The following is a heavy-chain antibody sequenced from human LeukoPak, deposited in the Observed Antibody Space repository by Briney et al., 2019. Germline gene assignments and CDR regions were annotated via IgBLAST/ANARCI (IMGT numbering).Heavy chain of an antibody. CDR2: TSRGGSDI. Sequence: GGSLRLSCATSGFTFSNHEMNWVRQAPGKGLEWVAYTSRGGSDISYADSVKGRFTISTNNANSSLYLQMNSLRAEDTAVYFCVRARLIRLENFFDYWGQGTLVTVSS. CDR3: VRARLIRLENFFDY. D-gene: IGHD2-21*02. J-gene: IGHJ4*02. CDR1: GFTFSNHE. V-gene: IGHV3-48*03.